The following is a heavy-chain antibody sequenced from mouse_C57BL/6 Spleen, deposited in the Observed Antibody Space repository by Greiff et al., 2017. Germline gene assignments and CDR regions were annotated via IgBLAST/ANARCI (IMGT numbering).Heavy chain of an antibody. CDR1: GYTFTSYG. Sequence: VQLKQSGAELVRPGSSVKMSCKTSGYTFTSYGINWVKQRPGQGLEWIGYIYIGNGYTEYNEKFKGKATLTSDTSSSTAYMQRSSLTSEDSAIYFCARTSYYYGSSYFDYWGQGTTLTVSS. V-gene: IGHV1-58*01. J-gene: IGHJ2*01. CDR2: IYIGNGYT. D-gene: IGHD1-1*01. CDR3: ARTSYYYGSSYFDY.